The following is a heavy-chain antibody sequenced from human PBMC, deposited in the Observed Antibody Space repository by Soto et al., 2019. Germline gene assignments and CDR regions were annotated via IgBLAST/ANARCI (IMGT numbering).Heavy chain of an antibody. Sequence: GGSLRLSCAASGFTFSSYAMHWVRQAPGKGLEWVAVISYDGSNKYYADSVKGRFTISRDNSKNTLYLQMNSLRAEDTAVYYCARDLGVLPDYYYYYGMDVWGQGTTVTVSS. V-gene: IGHV3-30-3*01. J-gene: IGHJ6*02. CDR1: GFTFSSYA. CDR3: ARDLGVLPDYYYYYGMDV. CDR2: ISYDGSNK. D-gene: IGHD3-16*01.